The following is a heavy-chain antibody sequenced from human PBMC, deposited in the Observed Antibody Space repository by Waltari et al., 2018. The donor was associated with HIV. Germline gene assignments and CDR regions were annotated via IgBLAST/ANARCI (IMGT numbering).Heavy chain of an antibody. CDR2: IHHTGST. D-gene: IGHD6-19*01. CDR3: AREPYNSAWGDAFDV. Sequence: QVQLQESGPGLVKPSETLSLTCTVSVGSISTSYWTWIRQPPGKGLEWIGYIHHTGSTNYNPSLKSRVTISVDTSKNQFSLNLNSVTAADTAVYYCAREPYNSAWGDAFDVWGQGTVVTVSS. V-gene: IGHV4-59*01. CDR1: VGSISTSY. J-gene: IGHJ3*01.